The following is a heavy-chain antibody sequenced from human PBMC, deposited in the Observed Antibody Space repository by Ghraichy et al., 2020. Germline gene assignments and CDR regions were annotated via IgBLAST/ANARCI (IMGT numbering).Heavy chain of an antibody. V-gene: IGHV3-48*02. CDR3: ARDLVVPDFGLVSYAFDV. CDR1: GFVFSRYK. J-gene: IGHJ3*01. D-gene: IGHD2-21*01. Sequence: GESLNISCATSGFVFSRYKMNWVRQAPGKGPEWVSYINRSGDLVAYADSVKGRFTISRDNARNSLYLQMNSLRDEDTAVYYCARDLVVPDFGLVSYAFDVWGLGTMVTVSS. CDR2: INRSGDLV.